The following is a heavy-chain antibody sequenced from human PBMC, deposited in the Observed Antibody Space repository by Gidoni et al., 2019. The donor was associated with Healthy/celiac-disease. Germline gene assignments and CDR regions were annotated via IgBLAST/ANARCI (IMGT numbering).Heavy chain of an antibody. V-gene: IGHV3-66*02. CDR3: ARDYGQGYFTYFDY. J-gene: IGHJ4*02. CDR1: GFTVSSNY. D-gene: IGHD2-15*01. Sequence: EVQLVESGGGLVQPGGSLRLSCAASGFTVSSNYMSCVRQAPGKGLEWVSVIYSGGSTYYADSVKGRFTISRDNSKNTLYLQMNSLRAEDTAVYYCARDYGQGYFTYFDYWGQGTLVTVSS. CDR2: IYSGGST.